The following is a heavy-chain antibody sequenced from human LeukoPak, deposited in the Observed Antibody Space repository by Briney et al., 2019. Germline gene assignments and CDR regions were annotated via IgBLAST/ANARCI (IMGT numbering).Heavy chain of an antibody. CDR1: GGSIGRSSYY. D-gene: IGHD6-13*01. Sequence: SETLSLTCSVSGGSIGRSSYYWGWTRQPPGKGLEWIGSIYSGGGTYYNPSLKSRVTISVDTSRNQFSLKLGSVTAADTAVYYCARHGSIATGAFTYWGQGTLVTVSS. J-gene: IGHJ4*02. CDR3: ARHGSIATGAFTY. V-gene: IGHV4-39*01. CDR2: IYSGGGT.